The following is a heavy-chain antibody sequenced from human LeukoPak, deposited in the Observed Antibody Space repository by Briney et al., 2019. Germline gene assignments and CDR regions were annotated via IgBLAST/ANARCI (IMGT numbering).Heavy chain of an antibody. CDR3: ARGTIWSGYYPPYYYYYMDV. CDR2: TNPNSGNT. CDR1: GYTFTSYD. D-gene: IGHD3-3*01. Sequence: ASVKVSCKASGYTFTSYDINWVRQATGQGLEWMGWTNPNSGNTGYAQKFQGRVTITRNTSISTAYMELISLRSEDTAVYYCARGTIWSGYYPPYYYYYMDVWGKGTTVTVSS. J-gene: IGHJ6*03. V-gene: IGHV1-8*03.